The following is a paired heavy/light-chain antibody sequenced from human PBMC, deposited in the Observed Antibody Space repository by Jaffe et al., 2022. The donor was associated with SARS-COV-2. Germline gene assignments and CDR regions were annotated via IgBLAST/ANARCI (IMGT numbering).Light chain of an antibody. CDR3: LLYYNGVWGV. CDR1: AGAVTSDHY. CDR2: DTR. J-gene: IGLJ3*02. V-gene: IGLV7-46*01. Sequence: QAVVTQEPSLTVSPGGTVTLTCGSSAGAVTSDHYPYWIQQKPGQAPRTLISDTRNRHPWTPARFSGSLLGGTAALTLSGAQPEDEADYYCLLYYNGVWGVFGGGTKLTVL.
Heavy chain of an antibody. CDR2: FHGDGDR. V-gene: IGHV3-53*01. J-gene: IGHJ5*02. Sequence: EVQLVESGGGLIQPGGSLRLSCTASGFRVSDHHVSWVRQAPGKGLEWVSIFHGDGDRYFGESVRGRFTVARDDSRNTVYLQMNSLRDEDTAVYYCHGSGGNAAWGQGVLVTVSS. CDR3: HGSGGNAA. D-gene: IGHD2-15*01. CDR1: GFRVSDHH.